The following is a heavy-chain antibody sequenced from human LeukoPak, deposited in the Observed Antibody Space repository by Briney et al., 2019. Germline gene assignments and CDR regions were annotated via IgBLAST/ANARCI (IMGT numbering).Heavy chain of an antibody. CDR3: SGRSGFSSIY. Sequence: GGSLRLSCAASGFTFSTHWMNWVRQAPGGGLEWLANIKPDGSDTYYVDSVKGRFTISRDNAKNLVYLQINSLRTEDMAVYYCSGRSGFSSIYWGQGTLVKVSS. V-gene: IGHV3-7*01. D-gene: IGHD6-19*01. CDR1: GFTFSTHW. CDR2: IKPDGSDT. J-gene: IGHJ4*02.